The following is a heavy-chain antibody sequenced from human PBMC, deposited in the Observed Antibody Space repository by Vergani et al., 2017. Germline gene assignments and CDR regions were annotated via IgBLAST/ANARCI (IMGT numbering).Heavy chain of an antibody. CDR2: IHSSGTT. CDR3: ARDSWTSELRGVYWFDT. J-gene: IGHJ5*02. CDR1: GGSFTSGSFY. D-gene: IGHD3-10*01. Sequence: QVQLHESGPGLVKPSQTLSLTCTVSGGSFTSGSFYWSWIRQPAGKGLVWIGRIHSSGTTNYNPSLKSRVTLSVDTSKNPLSMSVNSVTAADTAVYYCARDSWTSELRGVYWFDTWGQGTLVSVSS. V-gene: IGHV4-61*02.